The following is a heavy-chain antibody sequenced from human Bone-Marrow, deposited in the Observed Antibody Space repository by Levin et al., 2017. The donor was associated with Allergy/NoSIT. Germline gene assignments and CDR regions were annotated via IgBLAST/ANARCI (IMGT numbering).Heavy chain of an antibody. D-gene: IGHD3-10*01. V-gene: IGHV4-4*07. J-gene: IGHJ6*02. CDR3: ARAGGGYFGSGRYYGMDV. Sequence: SQTLSLTCTVSGDSMRSSYLSWIRQPAGKGLEWIGRIYSTGDSSYNPSLTSRVTMSVDSSKTQFSLRLNSVTAADTAVYYCARAGGGYFGSGRYYGMDVWGPGTTVIVSS. CDR2: IYSTGDS. CDR1: GDSMRSSY.